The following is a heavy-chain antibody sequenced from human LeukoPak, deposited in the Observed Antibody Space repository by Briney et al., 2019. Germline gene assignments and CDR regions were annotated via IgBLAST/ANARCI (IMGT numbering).Heavy chain of an antibody. CDR2: IYKAGDP. D-gene: IGHD3-16*02. Sequence: GGSLRLSCAASGFTVSTNYMTWVRQAPGKGLEWVSVIYKAGDPYNADSVKGRFSISRDNRKNMLYLQMNSLRAEDTAVYYCARSMITFGGVIAVWGQGTLVTVSS. V-gene: IGHV3-53*01. CDR3: ARSMITFGGVIAV. CDR1: GFTVSTNY. J-gene: IGHJ4*02.